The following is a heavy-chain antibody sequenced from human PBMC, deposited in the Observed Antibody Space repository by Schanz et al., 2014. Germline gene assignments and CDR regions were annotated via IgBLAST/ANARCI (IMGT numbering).Heavy chain of an antibody. J-gene: IGHJ3*01. D-gene: IGHD3-9*01. Sequence: EVQLLESGGGLVQPGGSLRLSCAASGFTFSFYSMGWVRQAPGKGLEWVANINQDASEKYYVDSVKGRFTVSRDNAKNSLFLQMNSLKTEDTAVYYCARDDKRYFDWLSTFDLWGQGTMVAVSS. V-gene: IGHV3-7*03. CDR1: GFTFSFYS. CDR3: ARDDKRYFDWLSTFDL. CDR2: INQDASEK.